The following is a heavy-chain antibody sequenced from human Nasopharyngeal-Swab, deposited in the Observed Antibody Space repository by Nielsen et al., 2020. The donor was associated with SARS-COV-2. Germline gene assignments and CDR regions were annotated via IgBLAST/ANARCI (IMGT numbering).Heavy chain of an antibody. J-gene: IGHJ3*02. Sequence: ASVKVSCKASGYTFTSYGISWVRQAPGQGLEWMGWINPNSGGTNYAQKFQGRVTMTRDTSISTAYMELSRLRSDDTAVYYCASSSMADDAFDIWGQGTMVTVSS. CDR3: ASSSMADDAFDI. D-gene: IGHD5-24*01. V-gene: IGHV1-2*02. CDR1: GYTFTSYG. CDR2: INPNSGGT.